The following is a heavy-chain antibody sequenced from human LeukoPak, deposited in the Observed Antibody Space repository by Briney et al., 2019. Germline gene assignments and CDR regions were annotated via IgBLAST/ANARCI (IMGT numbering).Heavy chain of an antibody. CDR3: ARGYSYGHYYYYYMDV. CDR2: ISSSSSYI. J-gene: IGHJ6*03. Sequence: GGSLRLSCAASGFTFSSYSMNWVRQAPGKGLEWVSSISSSSSYIYYADSVKGRFTISRDNAKNTLYLQMNSLRAEDTAVYYCARGYSYGHYYYYYMDVWGKGTTVTISS. CDR1: GFTFSSYS. V-gene: IGHV3-21*04. D-gene: IGHD5-18*01.